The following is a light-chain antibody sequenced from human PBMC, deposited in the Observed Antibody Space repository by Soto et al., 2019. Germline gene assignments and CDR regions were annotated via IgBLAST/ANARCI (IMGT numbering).Light chain of an antibody. Sequence: DIVMTQSPDSLAVSLGERATINCKSSQSVLYSSNNKNYLAWYQQKPGQPPKLLIYWASTRESGVPDRISGSGSRTDFTLTISSLQAEDVAVYYCQQYYSTIFTFGPGTKVDIK. J-gene: IGKJ3*01. CDR1: QSVLYSSNNKNY. CDR3: QQYYSTIFT. V-gene: IGKV4-1*01. CDR2: WAS.